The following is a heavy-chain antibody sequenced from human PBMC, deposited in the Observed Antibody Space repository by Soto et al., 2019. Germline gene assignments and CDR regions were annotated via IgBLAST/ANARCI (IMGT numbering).Heavy chain of an antibody. CDR3: ALHYGSGSNYYYYGMDV. Sequence: SVKVSCKASGGTFSSYAISWVRQAPGQGLEWMGGIIPIFGTANYAQKFQGRVTITADESTSTAYMELSSLRSEDTAVYYCALHYGSGSNYYYYGMDVWGQGTTVTVSS. CDR2: IIPIFGTA. D-gene: IGHD3-10*01. J-gene: IGHJ6*02. V-gene: IGHV1-69*13. CDR1: GGTFSSYA.